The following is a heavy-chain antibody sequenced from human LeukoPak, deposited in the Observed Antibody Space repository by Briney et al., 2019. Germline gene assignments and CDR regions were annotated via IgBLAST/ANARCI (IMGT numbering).Heavy chain of an antibody. CDR3: ARSDSSGWDEYFQH. CDR2: INTYNGNT. Sequence: ASVKVSCKASGYTFTSYGISWVRQAPGQGLEWMGWINTYNGNTNYAQKLQGRVPMTTDTSTSTAYMELRSLRSDDTAVYYCARSDSSGWDEYFQHWGQGTLVTVSS. D-gene: IGHD6-19*01. CDR1: GYTFTSYG. J-gene: IGHJ1*01. V-gene: IGHV1-18*01.